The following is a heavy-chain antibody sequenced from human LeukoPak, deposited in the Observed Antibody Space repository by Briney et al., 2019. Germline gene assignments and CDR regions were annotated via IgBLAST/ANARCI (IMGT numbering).Heavy chain of an antibody. Sequence: GGSLRLYCAGSGFTFSSYSMNWVRQAPGKGLEWVSSISISSNYIYYSDSVKGRFTISRDNAKNSLYLQVNSLRAEDTAVYYCARGSRFGVVERDASDIWGLGTMVTVSS. V-gene: IGHV3-21*01. D-gene: IGHD3-3*01. CDR2: ISISSNYI. CDR3: ARGSRFGVVERDASDI. CDR1: GFTFSSYS. J-gene: IGHJ3*02.